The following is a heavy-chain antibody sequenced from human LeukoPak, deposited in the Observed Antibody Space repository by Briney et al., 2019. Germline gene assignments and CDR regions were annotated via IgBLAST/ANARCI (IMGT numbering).Heavy chain of an antibody. D-gene: IGHD3-3*01. J-gene: IGHJ6*04. CDR1: GFTFSSFE. Sequence: GGSLRLSCAASGFTFSSFEMNWVRQAPGKGLEWVSYISSTGTTTYYADSVKGRFTISRDNAKNSLYLQMNSLTAEDTAVYYCARDQGFLEWKEDVWGKGTTVTVSS. CDR3: ARDQGFLEWKEDV. CDR2: ISSTGTTT. V-gene: IGHV3-48*03.